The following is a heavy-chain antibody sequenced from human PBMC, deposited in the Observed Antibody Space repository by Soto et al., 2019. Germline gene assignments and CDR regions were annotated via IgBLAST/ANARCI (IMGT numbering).Heavy chain of an antibody. CDR1: GFTFSDHY. J-gene: IGHJ4*02. CDR3: AREILEYYYDSSGYYDY. V-gene: IGHV3-72*01. CDR2: TRNKANSYTT. Sequence: GGSLRLSCAASGFTFSDHYMDWVRQAPGKGLEWVGRTRNKANSYTTEYAASVKGRFTISRDDSKNSLYLQMNSLKTEDTAVYYCAREILEYYYDSSGYYDYWGQGTLVTVSS. D-gene: IGHD3-22*01.